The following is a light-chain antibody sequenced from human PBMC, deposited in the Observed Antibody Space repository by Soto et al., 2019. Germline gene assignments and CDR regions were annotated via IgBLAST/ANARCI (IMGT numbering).Light chain of an antibody. CDR2: GAS. V-gene: IGKV3-20*01. Sequence: EIVLTQSPGTLSLSPGERATLSCRASQSVSSSYLAWYQQKPGQAPRLLIYGASSRATGTPDRFSGSGSGTDFTLTLSRLEPEDFAVYYCQQYGSSAWTFGQGTKVEIK. CDR3: QQYGSSAWT. J-gene: IGKJ1*01. CDR1: QSVSSSY.